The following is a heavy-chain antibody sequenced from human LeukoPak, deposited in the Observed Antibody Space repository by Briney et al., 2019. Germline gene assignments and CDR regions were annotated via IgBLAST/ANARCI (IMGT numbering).Heavy chain of an antibody. CDR1: GGTFSSYA. V-gene: IGHV1-69*04. CDR3: ARGLHYYGMDV. Sequence: SVKVSCKASGGTFSSYAISWVRQAPGQGLEWMGRIIPIFGIANYAQKFQGRITITADKSTSTAYMELSSLRSEDTAVYYCARGLHYYGMDVWGQGTTVTVSS. J-gene: IGHJ6*02. CDR2: IIPIFGIA.